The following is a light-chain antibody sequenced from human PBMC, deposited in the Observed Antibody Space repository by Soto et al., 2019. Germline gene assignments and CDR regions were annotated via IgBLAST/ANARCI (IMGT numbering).Light chain of an antibody. Sequence: QSVLTQPPSVSGAPGQRGTISCTGSSSNIGSTYDVQWYQQLPGTDPKLLIHGNTNRPSGVPDRFSGSKSGTSASLAITGLQADDEADYYCQSYDDSLSVHYVFGTGTKVTVL. J-gene: IGLJ1*01. CDR2: GNT. CDR1: SSNIGSTYD. V-gene: IGLV1-40*01. CDR3: QSYDDSLSVHYV.